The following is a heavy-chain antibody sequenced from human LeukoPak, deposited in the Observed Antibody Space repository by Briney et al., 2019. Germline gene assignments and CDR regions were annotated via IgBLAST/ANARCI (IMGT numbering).Heavy chain of an antibody. CDR3: VRPSGYCGGDFPDY. J-gene: IGHJ4*02. D-gene: IGHD2-21*02. CDR1: GYSFTSYW. Sequence: GESLKISCQGSGYSFTSYWISWVRQMPGKGLEWMGIIYPGDSDTKYSPSFQGQVTISADKSITTAYLQWSSLKASDTAMYYCVRPSGYCGGDFPDYWGQGTLVTVSS. V-gene: IGHV5-51*01. CDR2: IYPGDSDT.